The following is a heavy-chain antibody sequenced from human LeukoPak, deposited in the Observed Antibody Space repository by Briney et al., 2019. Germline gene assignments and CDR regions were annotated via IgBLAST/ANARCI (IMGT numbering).Heavy chain of an antibody. CDR2: INPNSGGT. D-gene: IGHD6-19*01. J-gene: IGHJ4*02. CDR1: GYTFTGYY. V-gene: IGHV1-2*02. CDR3: ARVRFWGGWSGRYYFDY. Sequence: GASVKVSCKASGYTFTGYYMHWVRQAPGQGLEWMGWINPNSGGTNYAQKFQGRVTMTRDTSISTAYMELSRLRSDDTAVYYCARVRFWGGWSGRYYFDYWGQGTLVTVSS.